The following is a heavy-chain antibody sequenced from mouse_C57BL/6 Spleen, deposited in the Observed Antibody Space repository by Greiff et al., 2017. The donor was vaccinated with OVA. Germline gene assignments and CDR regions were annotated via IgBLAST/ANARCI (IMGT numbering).Heavy chain of an antibody. D-gene: IGHD4-1*01. CDR2: IDPSDSYT. CDR3: ARSLAGTRGDY. J-gene: IGHJ2*01. CDR1: GYTFPSYW. Sequence: VKLQQPGAELVMPGASVKLSCKASGYTFPSYWMHWVKQRPGQGLEWIGEIDPSDSYTTYNQKFKGKSTLTVDKSSSTAYMQLSSLTSEDSAVYYWARSLAGTRGDYWGQGTTLTVSS. V-gene: IGHV1-69*01.